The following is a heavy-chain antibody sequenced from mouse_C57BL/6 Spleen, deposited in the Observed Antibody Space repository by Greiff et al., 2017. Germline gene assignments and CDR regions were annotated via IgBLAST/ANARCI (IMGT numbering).Heavy chain of an antibody. D-gene: IGHD1-1*01. CDR3: ARMDTTVVGAMDY. J-gene: IGHJ4*01. CDR1: GFSLTSYA. Sequence: VKVVESGPGLVAPSQSLSITCTVSGFSLTSYAISWVRQPPGKGLEWLGVIWTGGGTNYNSALKSRLSISKDNSKSQVFLKMNSLQTDDTARYYCARMDTTVVGAMDYWGQGTSVTVSS. V-gene: IGHV2-9-1*01. CDR2: IWTGGGT.